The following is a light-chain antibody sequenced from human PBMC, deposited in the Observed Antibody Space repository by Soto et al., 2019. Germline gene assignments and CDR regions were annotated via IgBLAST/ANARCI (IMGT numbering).Light chain of an antibody. V-gene: IGKV3-15*01. CDR1: QNFSRN. Sequence: EMVLTQSPATLSVSLGETATLSSRNSQNFSRNLAWYQHKPGQPPRLLIYAASTWFTGISARFSGSRFGSDFTLTIISVQSEDCAVYYCHQYNYWPPETFGQGTK. CDR2: AAS. J-gene: IGKJ1*01. CDR3: HQYNYWPPET.